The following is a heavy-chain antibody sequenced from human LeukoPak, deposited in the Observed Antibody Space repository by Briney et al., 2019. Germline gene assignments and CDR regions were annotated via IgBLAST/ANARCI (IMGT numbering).Heavy chain of an antibody. CDR1: GFTFSGSA. CDR3: TSRGPTAAAPDY. V-gene: IGHV3-73*01. Sequence: GGSLRLSCAASGFTFSGSAMHWVRQASGKGLEWVGRIRSKANSYATAYAASVKGRFTISRDDSKNTAYLQMNSQKTEDTAVYFCTSRGPTAAAPDYWGQGTLVTVSS. D-gene: IGHD6-13*01. J-gene: IGHJ4*02. CDR2: IRSKANSYAT.